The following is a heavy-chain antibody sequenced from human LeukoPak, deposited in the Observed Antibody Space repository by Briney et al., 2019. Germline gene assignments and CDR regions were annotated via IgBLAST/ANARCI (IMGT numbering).Heavy chain of an antibody. CDR2: IFYSGST. Sequence: PSETLSLTCTVSGGSISSYYWSWIRQPPGKGLEWIGYIFYSGSTNYNPSLKSRVTISVDTSKNQFSLKLSSVTAADTAVYYCARQGDDYAFDIWGQGTMVTVSS. CDR1: GGSISSYY. J-gene: IGHJ3*02. V-gene: IGHV4-59*08. D-gene: IGHD2-21*02. CDR3: ARQGDDYAFDI.